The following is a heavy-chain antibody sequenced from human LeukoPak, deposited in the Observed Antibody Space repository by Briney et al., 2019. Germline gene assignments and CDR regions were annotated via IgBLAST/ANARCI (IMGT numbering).Heavy chain of an antibody. Sequence: PGGSLRLSCAASGFTFSSYGMHWVRQAPGKGLEWVAFIRYDGSNKYYADSVKGRFTISRDNSKNTLYLQMNSLRAGDTAVYYCAKDPHDFWSGYYPDAFDIWGQGTMVTVSS. D-gene: IGHD3-3*01. CDR2: IRYDGSNK. V-gene: IGHV3-30*02. CDR3: AKDPHDFWSGYYPDAFDI. J-gene: IGHJ3*02. CDR1: GFTFSSYG.